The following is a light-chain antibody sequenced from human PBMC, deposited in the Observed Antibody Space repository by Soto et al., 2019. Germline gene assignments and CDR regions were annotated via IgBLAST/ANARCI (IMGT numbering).Light chain of an antibody. J-gene: IGKJ1*01. V-gene: IGKV3-20*01. Sequence: EIVLTQSPGALSLSPGERATLSCRASQSVSSSYLAWYQQKPGQAPRLLIYGASFSATGIPDRFSGSGSGTDFTLTIIRLVHEDFEVYYCQQYGSSPRTFGQGNK. CDR2: GAS. CDR3: QQYGSSPRT. CDR1: QSVSSSY.